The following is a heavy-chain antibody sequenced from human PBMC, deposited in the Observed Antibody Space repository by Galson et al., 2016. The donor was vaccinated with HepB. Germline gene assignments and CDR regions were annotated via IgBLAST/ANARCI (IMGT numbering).Heavy chain of an antibody. CDR1: GFSFSNHG. CDR3: AKDLRGYYDFLFGMDV. CDR2: ISYDAHNK. Sequence: SLRLSCAASGFSFSNHGMHWVRQAPGKGLEWVAFISYDAHNKYYADSEKGRFTISRGNSKNTLFLQMNSLRAEDTAVYYCAKDLRGYYDFLFGMDVWGQGTTVTVSS. V-gene: IGHV3-30*18. J-gene: IGHJ6*02. D-gene: IGHD3-3*01.